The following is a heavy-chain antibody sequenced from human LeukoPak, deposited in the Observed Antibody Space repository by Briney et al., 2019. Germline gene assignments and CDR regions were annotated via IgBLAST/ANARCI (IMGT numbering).Heavy chain of an antibody. J-gene: IGHJ4*02. Sequence: GGSLRLSCAASGFTVSSNYMSWVRQAPGKGLEWVAVIWYDGSNKYYADSVKGRFTISRDNSKNTLYLQMNSLRAEDTAVYYCARVKATMVRGVILLSGPFDYWGQGTLVTVSS. CDR1: GFTVSSNY. D-gene: IGHD3-10*01. CDR3: ARVKATMVRGVILLSGPFDY. CDR2: IWYDGSNK. V-gene: IGHV3-33*08.